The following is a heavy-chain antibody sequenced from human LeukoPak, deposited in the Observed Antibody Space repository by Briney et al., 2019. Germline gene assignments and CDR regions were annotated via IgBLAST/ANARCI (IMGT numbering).Heavy chain of an antibody. Sequence: AXVKVSRKASGYTFTSYYMHWVRQAPGQGLEWMGIINPSGGSTMYAQKFQGRVTMTRDTSKSTVYMEVSSLRSEDTAVYYCARDLGHDYGGNSVSSPYYFDYWGQGTLVTVSS. V-gene: IGHV1-46*01. CDR3: ARDLGHDYGGNSVSSPYYFDY. D-gene: IGHD4-23*01. CDR1: GYTFTSYY. J-gene: IGHJ4*02. CDR2: INPSGGST.